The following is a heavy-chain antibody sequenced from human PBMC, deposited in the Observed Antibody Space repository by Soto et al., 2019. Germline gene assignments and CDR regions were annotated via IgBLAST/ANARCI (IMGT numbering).Heavy chain of an antibody. J-gene: IGHJ4*02. D-gene: IGHD3-22*01. Sequence: ASVNVYRKVSGYTLTELFMHWVSQTTGKGLEWMGGFDPEDGETIYAQKFQGRVTMTEDTSTDTAYMELSSLRSEDTAVYYCATDGPPGYYDSSGIFDYWGQGTLVTVSS. V-gene: IGHV1-24*01. CDR2: FDPEDGET. CDR1: GYTLTELF. CDR3: ATDGPPGYYDSSGIFDY.